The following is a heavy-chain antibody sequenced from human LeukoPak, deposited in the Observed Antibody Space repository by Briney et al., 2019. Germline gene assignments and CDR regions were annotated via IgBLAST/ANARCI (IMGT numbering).Heavy chain of an antibody. CDR1: GFTFSTYA. V-gene: IGHV3-23*01. J-gene: IGHJ5*02. D-gene: IGHD3-22*01. CDR3: AKDPNYYDSIGPSGP. CDR2: ISGGGGNT. Sequence: PGGSLRLSCAASGFTFSTYAMNWVRQAPGKGLEWVSAISGGGGNTYYADSVKGRFTISRDNSKNTLYLQMNSLRAEDTAMYYCAKDPNYYDSIGPSGPWGQGTLVTVSS.